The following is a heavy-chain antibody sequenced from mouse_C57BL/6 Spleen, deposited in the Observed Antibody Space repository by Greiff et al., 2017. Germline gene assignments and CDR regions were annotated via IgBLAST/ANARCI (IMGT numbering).Heavy chain of an antibody. CDR3: ARTGYDAHRYFDV. CDR1: GYAFRSYW. Sequence: VQLQQSGAELVKPGASVKISCKASGYAFRSYWMNWVKQRSGKSLEWIGQIYPGAGGTSYNGKFKGKATLTADKTSSTAYMQLSSLTSEDSAVDFCARTGYDAHRYFDVWGTGTTVTVSS. J-gene: IGHJ1*03. D-gene: IGHD2-2*01. V-gene: IGHV1-80*01. CDR2: IYPGAGGT.